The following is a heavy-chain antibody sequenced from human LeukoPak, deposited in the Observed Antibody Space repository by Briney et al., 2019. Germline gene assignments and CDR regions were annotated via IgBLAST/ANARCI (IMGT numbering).Heavy chain of an antibody. V-gene: IGHV1-69*04. Sequence: ASVKVSCKASGGTFSSYAISWVRQAPGQGLEWMGRIIPILGIANYAQKFQGRVTITADKSTSTAYMELSSLRSEDTAVYYCARDDQQVAAPFDYWGQGTLVTVSS. D-gene: IGHD2-15*01. CDR1: GGTFSSYA. J-gene: IGHJ4*02. CDR3: ARDDQQVAAPFDY. CDR2: IIPILGIA.